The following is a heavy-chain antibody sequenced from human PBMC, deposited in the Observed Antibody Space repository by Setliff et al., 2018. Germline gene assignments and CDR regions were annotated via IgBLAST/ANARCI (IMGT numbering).Heavy chain of an antibody. J-gene: IGHJ4*02. CDR3: ARVPTIRFGELYRNDY. V-gene: IGHV4-39*07. Sequence: PSETLSLTCTVSGGSISSSSYYWNWIRQSPGKGLEWIGSIYYSGITYYNPYLKSRVTISVDTSKNQFSLKLSSVTAADTAVYYCARVPTIRFGELYRNDYWGQGTLVTVSS. CDR1: GGSISSSSYY. D-gene: IGHD3-10*01. CDR2: IYYSGIT.